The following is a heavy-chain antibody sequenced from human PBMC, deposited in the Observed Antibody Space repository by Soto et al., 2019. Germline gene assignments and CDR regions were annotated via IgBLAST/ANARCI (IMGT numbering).Heavy chain of an antibody. J-gene: IGHJ4*02. CDR3: AKFPPIPPGSYHFDY. CDR1: GFTFSSYA. Sequence: EVQLLESGGGLVQPGGSLRLSCAASGFTFSSYAMSWVRQAPGKGLEWVSAISGSGGSTYYADSVKGRFTISRDNSKNTLYLQMNSLRAEVTAVYYYAKFPPIPPGSYHFDYWGQGTLLTVSS. D-gene: IGHD1-26*01. V-gene: IGHV3-23*01. CDR2: ISGSGGST.